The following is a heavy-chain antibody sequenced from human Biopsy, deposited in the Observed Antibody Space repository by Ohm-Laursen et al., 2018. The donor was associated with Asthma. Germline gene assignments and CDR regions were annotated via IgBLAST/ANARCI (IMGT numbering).Heavy chain of an antibody. CDR1: GGYTGSSDHH. Sequence: SQTLSLTCRVSGGYTGSSDHHWAWIRQAPGKGLEWIGFVFWSGSTHYSRSLERRVSISIDTATNEFSMKLWSVTPADTAVYFCARVVSYGDIYFGIDVWGPGNTVVVPS. CDR3: ARVVSYGDIYFGIDV. V-gene: IGHV4-30-4*01. D-gene: IGHD4-17*01. J-gene: IGHJ6*02. CDR2: VFWSGST.